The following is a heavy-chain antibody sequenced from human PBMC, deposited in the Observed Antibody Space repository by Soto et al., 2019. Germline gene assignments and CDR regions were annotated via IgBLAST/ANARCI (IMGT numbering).Heavy chain of an antibody. Sequence: GGSLRLSCAASGFTFSSYSMSWVRQAPGKGLEWVSSISSSSSYIYYADSVKGRFTISRDNAKNSLYLQMNSLRAEDTAVYYCAFLPYYDILPVYCPRLIGYVLDVWGQGTSVTVSS. D-gene: IGHD3-9*01. CDR1: GFTFSSYS. J-gene: IGHJ6*02. CDR3: AFLPYYDILPVYCPRLIGYVLDV. CDR2: ISSSSSYI. V-gene: IGHV3-21*01.